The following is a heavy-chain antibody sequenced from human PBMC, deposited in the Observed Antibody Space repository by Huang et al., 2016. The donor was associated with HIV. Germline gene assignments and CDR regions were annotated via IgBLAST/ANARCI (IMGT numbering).Heavy chain of an antibody. D-gene: IGHD3-10*01. CDR2: ISYNGNDK. J-gene: IGHJ3*02. V-gene: IGHV3-30-3*01. Sequence: QVQLVESGGGVVQPGRSRRLACAASGFTLSDYAIHWVRQAQGKVLEWVSLISYNGNDKFYSDSLRGRFTISRDNFNNTLYLQMNSLRHEDTALYYCARFGKRLPMLRGEDVIGDIWGQGTMVIVSS. CDR1: GFTLSDYA. CDR3: ARFGKRLPMLRGEDVIGDI.